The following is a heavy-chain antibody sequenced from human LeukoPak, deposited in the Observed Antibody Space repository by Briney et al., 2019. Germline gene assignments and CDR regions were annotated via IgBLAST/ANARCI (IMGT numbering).Heavy chain of an antibody. CDR1: GFTFSSCS. CDR2: ISSSSSYI. CDR3: ARGLQYEGMDV. D-gene: IGHD2-8*01. J-gene: IGHJ6*02. V-gene: IGHV3-21*01. Sequence: GGSLRLSCAASGFTFSSCSMNWVRQAPGKGLEWVSSISSSSSYIYYADSVKGRFTISRDNAKNSLYLQMNSLRAEDTAVYYCARGLQYEGMDVWGQGTTVTVSS.